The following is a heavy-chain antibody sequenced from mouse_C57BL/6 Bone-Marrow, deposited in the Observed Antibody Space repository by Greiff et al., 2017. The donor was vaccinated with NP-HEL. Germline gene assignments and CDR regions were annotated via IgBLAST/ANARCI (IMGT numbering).Heavy chain of an antibody. CDR3: ARCDYGSSYLAY. J-gene: IGHJ3*01. D-gene: IGHD1-1*01. CDR2: IYPRSGNT. CDR1: GYTFTSYG. Sequence: QVQLQQSGAELARPGASVKLSCKASGYTFTSYGISWVKQRTGQGLEWIGEIYPRSGNTYYNETFKGKATLTADKSSSTAYMELRSLTSEDSAVYFCARCDYGSSYLAYWGQGTLVTVSA. V-gene: IGHV1-81*01.